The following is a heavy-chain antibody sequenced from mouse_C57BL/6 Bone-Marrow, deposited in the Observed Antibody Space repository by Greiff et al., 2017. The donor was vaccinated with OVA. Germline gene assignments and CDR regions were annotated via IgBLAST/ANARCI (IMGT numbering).Heavy chain of an antibody. CDR1: GFTFSSYA. D-gene: IGHD2-2*01. J-gene: IGHJ4*01. CDR3: TIYGYDGGGDY. V-gene: IGHV5-9-1*02. Sequence: EVKLVESGAGLVKPGGSLKLSCAASGFTFSSYAMSWVRQTPEKRLEWVAYISSGGDYTYYADTVKGRFTISRDNARNTLYLQMSSLTSEDTAMYYCTIYGYDGGGDYWGQGTSVTVSS. CDR2: ISSGGDYT.